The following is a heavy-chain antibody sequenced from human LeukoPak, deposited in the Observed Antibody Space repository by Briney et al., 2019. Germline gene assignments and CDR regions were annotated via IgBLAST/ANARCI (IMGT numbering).Heavy chain of an antibody. J-gene: IGHJ4*01. CDR3: ARGARGYSYG. Sequence: SETLSLTCTVSGGSISSGGYYWSWIRQHPGKGLEWIGYIYYSGSTYYNPSLKSRVTISVDSSKNQFSLKLTSVTAADTAVYYCARGARGYSYGWGQGTLVTVSS. D-gene: IGHD5-18*01. V-gene: IGHV4-31*03. CDR2: IYYSGST. CDR1: GGSISSGGYY.